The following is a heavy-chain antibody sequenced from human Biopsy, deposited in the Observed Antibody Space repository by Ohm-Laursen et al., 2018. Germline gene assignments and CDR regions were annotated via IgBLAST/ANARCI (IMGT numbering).Heavy chain of an antibody. Sequence: GTLSLTCTVSDDSIRNFYWTWIRQPPGQGLEWIGHASYSGYTNYNPSLKSRVTISVDTSKDHFSLNLRSVTAADTAVYSCARLGNFWNAEDGLDLWGLGTMVTVSS. J-gene: IGHJ3*01. V-gene: IGHV4-59*08. CDR3: ARLGNFWNAEDGLDL. D-gene: IGHD3-3*01. CDR2: ASYSGYT. CDR1: DDSIRNFY.